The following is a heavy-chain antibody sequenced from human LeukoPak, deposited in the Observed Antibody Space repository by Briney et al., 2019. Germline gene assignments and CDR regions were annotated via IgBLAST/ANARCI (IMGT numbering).Heavy chain of an antibody. CDR2: ISYDGSNK. CDR3: ALVTTVYIDY. Sequence: GGSLRLSCAASGFTFSSYAMHWVRQAPGKGLEWVAVISYDGSNKYYADSVKGRFTISRDNSKNTLYLQMNSLRAEDTAVYYCALVTTVYIDYWGQGTLVTVSS. V-gene: IGHV3-30-3*01. J-gene: IGHJ4*02. D-gene: IGHD4-17*01. CDR1: GFTFSSYA.